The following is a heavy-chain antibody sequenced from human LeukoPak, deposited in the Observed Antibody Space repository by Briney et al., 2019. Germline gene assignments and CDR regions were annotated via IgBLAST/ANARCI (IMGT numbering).Heavy chain of an antibody. V-gene: IGHV4-59*01. CDR1: GGFISSYY. D-gene: IGHD4-17*01. CDR2: IYYSGST. J-gene: IGHJ3*02. Sequence: PSETLSLTCTVSGGFISSYYWSWIRQPPGKGLEWIGYIYYSGSTNYNPSLKSRVTISVDTSKNQFSLKLSSVTAADTAVYYCTRDYGEYGYAFDIWGQGTMVTVSS. CDR3: TRDYGEYGYAFDI.